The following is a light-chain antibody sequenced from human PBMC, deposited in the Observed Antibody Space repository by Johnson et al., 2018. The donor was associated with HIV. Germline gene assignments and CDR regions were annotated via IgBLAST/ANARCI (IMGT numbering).Light chain of an antibody. CDR2: DNN. CDR1: SSNIGNNF. V-gene: IGLV1-51*01. J-gene: IGLJ1*01. CDR3: GTWDSSLSASYV. Sequence: QSVLTQPPSVSAAPGQKVTISCSGSSSNIGNNFVSWFRQLPLRAPKVLIYDNNKRPSGIPDRFSGSKSGTSATLAITGLQTGDEADYYCGTWDSSLSASYVFGTGTKVTVL.